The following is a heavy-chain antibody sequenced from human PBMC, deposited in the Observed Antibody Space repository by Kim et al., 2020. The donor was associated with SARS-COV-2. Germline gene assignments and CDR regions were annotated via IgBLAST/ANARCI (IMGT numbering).Heavy chain of an antibody. CDR2: INGASDFI. CDR1: GFTFSRYD. J-gene: IGHJ4*02. CDR3: ATWPPNLAGATNFVDY. V-gene: IGHV3-23*01. Sequence: GGSLRLSCAASGFTFSRYDMTWVRQAPGKGLEWVSSINGASDFIYDADSVKGRFTVSRDNSKNTLYLQMNSLRAEDTAVYYCATWPPNLAGATNFVDYWGQGTLVSVSS. D-gene: IGHD1-26*01.